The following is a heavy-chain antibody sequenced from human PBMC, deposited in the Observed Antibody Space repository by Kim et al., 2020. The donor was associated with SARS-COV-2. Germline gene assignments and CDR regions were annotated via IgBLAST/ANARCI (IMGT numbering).Heavy chain of an antibody. V-gene: IGHV3-23*01. CDR3: AKVGVMDDYNYYYYYGMDV. CDR2: ISGGGVNK. D-gene: IGHD3-16*01. J-gene: IGHJ6*02. CDR1: GFTFDIYA. Sequence: GGSLRLSCVASGFTFDIYAMNWVRQAPGKGLEWVSVISGGGVNKFYADSVRGRFTISRDNSKNTLFLQMNSLRDEDTALYYCAKVGVMDDYNYYYYYGMDVWGQGTTVTVSS.